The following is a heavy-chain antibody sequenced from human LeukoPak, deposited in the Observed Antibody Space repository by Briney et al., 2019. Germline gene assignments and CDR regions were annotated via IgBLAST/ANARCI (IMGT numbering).Heavy chain of an antibody. CDR1: GGSFSGYY. CDR3: ARHDYGDLDY. D-gene: IGHD4-17*01. J-gene: IGHJ4*02. CDR2: IHHSGST. Sequence: SETLSLTCAVYGGSFSGYYWSWIRQPPGKGLEWIGEIHHSGSTTYNPSLKSRVTISVDTSKNQFSLKLSSVTAADTAVYYCARHDYGDLDYWGQGTLVTVSS. V-gene: IGHV4-34*01.